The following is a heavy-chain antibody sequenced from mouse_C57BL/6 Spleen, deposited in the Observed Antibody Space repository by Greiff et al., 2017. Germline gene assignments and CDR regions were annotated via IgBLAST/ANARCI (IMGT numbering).Heavy chain of an antibody. CDR3: TKDYGSSSWYFDV. V-gene: IGHV1-5*01. CDR2: IYPGNSDT. D-gene: IGHD1-1*01. J-gene: IGHJ1*03. Sequence: EVQLQQSGTVLARPGASVKMSCKTSGYTFTSYWMHWVKQRPGQGLEWIGAIYPGNSDTSYNQKFKGKAKLTAVTSASTAYMELSSLTNEDSAVYYCTKDYGSSSWYFDVWGTGTTVTVSS. CDR1: GYTFTSYW.